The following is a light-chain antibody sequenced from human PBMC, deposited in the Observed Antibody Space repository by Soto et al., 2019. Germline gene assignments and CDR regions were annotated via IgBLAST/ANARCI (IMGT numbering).Light chain of an antibody. CDR3: GADDCSGSNVVYV. CDR1: SGYSNNE. J-gene: IGLJ1*01. CDR2: VGTGGIVG. V-gene: IGLV9-49*01. Sequence: QAVLTQPPSASASLGASVTLTCTLSSGYSNNEVDWYQQRPRKGPRFVLRVGTGGIVGAKGDGIPDRFSVLGSGLNRYLTIKNIQEEDGSDYHCGADDCSGSNVVYVFGTGTKLTVL.